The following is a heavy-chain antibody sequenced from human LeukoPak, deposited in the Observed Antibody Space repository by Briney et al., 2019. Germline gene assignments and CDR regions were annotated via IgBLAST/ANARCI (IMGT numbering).Heavy chain of an antibody. J-gene: IGHJ6*03. CDR3: ARVLRYCSGGNCYSGGLGYMDV. CDR1: GFTVSINS. Sequence: GGSLRLSCTVSGFTVSINSMSWVRQAPGKGLEWVSFIYSGGNTHYSDSVKGRFTISRDNSKNTLYLQMNSLRAEDTAVYYCARVLRYCSGGNCYSGGLGYMDVWGKGTTVTISS. CDR2: IYSGGNT. D-gene: IGHD2-15*01. V-gene: IGHV3-53*01.